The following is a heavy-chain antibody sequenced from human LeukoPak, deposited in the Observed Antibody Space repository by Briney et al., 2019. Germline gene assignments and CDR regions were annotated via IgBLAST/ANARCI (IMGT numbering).Heavy chain of an antibody. CDR2: INHSGST. CDR1: GGSFSGYY. D-gene: IGHD3-10*01. J-gene: IGHJ6*02. Sequence: SETLSLTCAVYGGSFSGYYWSWVRQPPGKGLEWIGEINHSGSTNYNPSLKSRVTISVDTSKNQFSLKLSSVTAADTAVYYCARDSKLLWFGELSPGWLVPSPTAVYYYGMDVWGQGTTVTVSS. V-gene: IGHV4-34*01. CDR3: ARDSKLLWFGELSPGWLVPSPTAVYYYGMDV.